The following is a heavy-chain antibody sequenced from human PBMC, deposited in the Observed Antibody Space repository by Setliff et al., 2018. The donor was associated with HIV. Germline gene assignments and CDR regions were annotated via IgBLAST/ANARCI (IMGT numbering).Heavy chain of an antibody. V-gene: IGHV3-7*01. D-gene: IGHD5-12*01. CDR3: TTGPYNGYSY. J-gene: IGHJ4*02. CDR2: INQDGSHK. Sequence: GGSLRLSCAASGFSFSTSTMNWVRQAPGKGLEWVANINQDGSHKYYVDSVKGRFTISRDNAKNSLYLQMNSLRVEDTAIYYCTTGPYNGYSYWGQGTLVTVSS. CDR1: GFSFSTST.